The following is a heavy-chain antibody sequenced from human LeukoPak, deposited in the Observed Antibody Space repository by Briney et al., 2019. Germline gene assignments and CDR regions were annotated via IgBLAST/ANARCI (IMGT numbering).Heavy chain of an antibody. CDR1: GFIFSKYS. J-gene: IGHJ4*02. CDR2: IYSGGGT. Sequence: PGGSLRLSCAASGFIFSKYSMHWVRQAPGKGLERVSVIYSGGGTYYADSVKGRFTISRDNSKNTLYLQMNSLRAEDTAVYYCVRDDRRYGDYGYFDYWGQGTLVTVSS. V-gene: IGHV3-66*01. CDR3: VRDDRRYGDYGYFDY. D-gene: IGHD4-17*01.